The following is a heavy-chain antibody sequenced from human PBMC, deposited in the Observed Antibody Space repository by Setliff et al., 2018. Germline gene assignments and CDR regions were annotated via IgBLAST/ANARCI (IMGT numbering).Heavy chain of an antibody. V-gene: IGHV4-31*03. D-gene: IGHD6-19*01. J-gene: IGHJ2*01. CDR3: ARSRTIAVKGGVFAV. Sequence: ASETLSLTCIVSGASITSDAYYWSWVRQHPGKGLEWIGHIYYSGSTYYNPSLESRVTISLDSSKNRFSLELHSVTAADTAVYYCARSRTIAVKGGVFAVWGRGTLVTVSS. CDR1: GASITSDAYY. CDR2: IYYSGST.